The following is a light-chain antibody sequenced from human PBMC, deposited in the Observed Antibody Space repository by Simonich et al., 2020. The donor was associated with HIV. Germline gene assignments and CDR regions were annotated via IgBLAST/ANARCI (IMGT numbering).Light chain of an antibody. CDR2: STN. Sequence: QTVVTQEPSFSVSPGGTVTLTCGLSSSSVSTSYYPSWYQQTPGQAPRTLIYSTNTRSSGFPDRFSGSILGNKAALTITGAQADDESDYYCVLYMGSGISVFGGGTKLTVL. CDR3: VLYMGSGISV. V-gene: IGLV8-61*01. CDR1: SSSVSTSYY. J-gene: IGLJ2*01.